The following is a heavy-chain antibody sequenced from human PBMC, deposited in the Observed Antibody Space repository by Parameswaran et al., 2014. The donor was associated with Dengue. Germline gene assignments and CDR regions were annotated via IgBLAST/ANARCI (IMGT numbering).Heavy chain of an antibody. D-gene: IGHD7-27*01. V-gene: IGHV1-2*06. J-gene: IGHJ3*02. CDR3: AREANDDYNLGGDPLDI. CDR2: VNTNSGDT. Sequence: WVRQAPGQGLEWMGRVNTNSGDTISAQKFQGRVTMTRDTSTSTASMDLNSLRSDDTAVYYCAREANDDYNLGGDPLDIWGQGTMVTVSS.